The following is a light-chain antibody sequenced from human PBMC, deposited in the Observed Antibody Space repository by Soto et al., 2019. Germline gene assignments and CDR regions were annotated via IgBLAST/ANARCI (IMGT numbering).Light chain of an antibody. CDR2: RGS. Sequence: DIVMTQSPLSLPVTPGEPASISCRSSQSLLHSNGNNYLDWFLQRPGQSPQLLIYRGSIRASGVPDRFSGSGSGTDFTLRITRVEAEDVGIYYCMRGLQSTFGQGTRLEIK. CDR3: MRGLQST. CDR1: QSLLHSNGNNY. J-gene: IGKJ5*01. V-gene: IGKV2-28*01.